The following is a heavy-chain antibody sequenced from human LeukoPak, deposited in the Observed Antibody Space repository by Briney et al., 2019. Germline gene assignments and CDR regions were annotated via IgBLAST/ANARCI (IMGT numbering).Heavy chain of an antibody. Sequence: ASVKVSCKASGYTFTTYYISWVRQAPGQGLEWMGWISAYNGNTNYAQKFQGRVTMTTDTSTSTAYMELWSLRSEDTAVYYCAREEGAPIAAANVWGLGTMVTVSS. CDR2: ISAYNGNT. CDR1: GYTFTTYY. V-gene: IGHV1-18*01. D-gene: IGHD6-13*01. J-gene: IGHJ3*01. CDR3: AREEGAPIAAANV.